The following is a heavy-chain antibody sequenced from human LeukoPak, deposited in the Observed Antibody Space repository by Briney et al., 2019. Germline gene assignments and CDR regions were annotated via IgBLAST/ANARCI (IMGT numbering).Heavy chain of an antibody. J-gene: IGHJ4*02. D-gene: IGHD3-10*01. V-gene: IGHV1-69*06. Sequence: GASVKVSCKASGGTFSSYAISWVRQAPGQGLEWMGGIIPIFGTANYAQKFQGRVTITADKSTSTAYMELSRLRSDDTAVYYCARVSKLLWFGELWRRAFDYWGQGTLVTVSS. CDR2: IIPIFGTA. CDR1: GGTFSSYA. CDR3: ARVSKLLWFGELWRRAFDY.